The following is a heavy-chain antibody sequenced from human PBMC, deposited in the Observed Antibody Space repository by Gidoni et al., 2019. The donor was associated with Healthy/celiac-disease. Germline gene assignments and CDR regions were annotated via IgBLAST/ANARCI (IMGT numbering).Heavy chain of an antibody. J-gene: IGHJ5*02. D-gene: IGHD2-15*01. Sequence: QVQLVESGGGVVQPGRSLRLSCAAPGFTFSSYGMHWVRQAPGKGLEWVAVISYDESNKYYADSVKGRFTISRDNSKNTLYLQMNSLRAEDTAVYYCAKDWREVAATGLFDPWGQGTLVTVSS. CDR1: GFTFSSYG. CDR2: ISYDESNK. CDR3: AKDWREVAATGLFDP. V-gene: IGHV3-30*18.